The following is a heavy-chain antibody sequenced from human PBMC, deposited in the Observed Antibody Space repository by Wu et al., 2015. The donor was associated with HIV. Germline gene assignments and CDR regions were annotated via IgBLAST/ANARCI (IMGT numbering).Heavy chain of an antibody. CDR1: GYIFSGHY. CDR2: INPDSGGT. D-gene: IGHD2-2*01. CDR3: ARVFVVVPAGFSGEITAFDI. V-gene: IGHV1-2*02. J-gene: IGHJ3*02. Sequence: QVQLEQSGAEVKKPGASMKVSCKASGYIFSGHYMNWVRQAPGQGLEWMGWINPDSGGTRYAEKFQGRVTMTSDTSISTAYMELSSLKSDDTAVYYCARVFVVVPAGFSGEITAFDIWGQGTMVAVSS.